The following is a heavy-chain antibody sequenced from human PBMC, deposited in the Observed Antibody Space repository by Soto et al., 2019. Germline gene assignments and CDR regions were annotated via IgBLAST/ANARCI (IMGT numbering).Heavy chain of an antibody. V-gene: IGHV4-39*01. CDR2: IYYSGST. J-gene: IGHJ4*02. Sequence: TSETLSLTCTVSCGSISSSSYYCCGIRQPPGKGLECIGSIYYSGSTYYNPSLKSRVTVSVDTSKNQFSLNLRSVTAADTAVYYCARLPSRHLVDYWGQGTLVTVSS. CDR1: CGSISSSSYY. CDR3: ARLPSRHLVDY. D-gene: IGHD3-3*02.